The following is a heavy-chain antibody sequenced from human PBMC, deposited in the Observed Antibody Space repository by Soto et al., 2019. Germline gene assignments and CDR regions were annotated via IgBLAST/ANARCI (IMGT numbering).Heavy chain of an antibody. D-gene: IGHD3-10*01. V-gene: IGHV3-9*01. J-gene: IGHJ4*02. CDR1: GFTFDDYA. CDR2: ISWNGAAT. Sequence: EAQLVESGGGLVQPGRSLRLSCVASGFTFDDYAIHWVRQAPGQGLEWVSGISWNGAATGYADSVKGRFTISRDNAKNSLYLQMSGLRTEDTAIYYCANLPLYGSGFDCWGQGTLVTVSS. CDR3: ANLPLYGSGFDC.